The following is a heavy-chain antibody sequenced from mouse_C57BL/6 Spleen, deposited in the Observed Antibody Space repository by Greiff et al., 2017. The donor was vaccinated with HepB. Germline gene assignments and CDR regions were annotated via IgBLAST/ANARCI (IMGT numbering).Heavy chain of an antibody. CDR1: GYTLTDYN. J-gene: IGHJ3*01. D-gene: IGHD4-1*01. CDR3: AREQTGGFAY. Sequence: EVQRVESGPELVKPGASVKMSCKASGYTLTDYNMHWVKQRHGKSLEWIGYINPNNGGTSYNQKFKGKATLTVNKSSSTAYMELRSLTSEDAAVYDCAREQTGGFAYWGQGTLVTVSA. V-gene: IGHV1-22*01. CDR2: INPNNGGT.